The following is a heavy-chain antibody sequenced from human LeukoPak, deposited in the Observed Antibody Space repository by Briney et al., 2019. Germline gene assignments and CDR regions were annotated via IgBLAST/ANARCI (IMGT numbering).Heavy chain of an antibody. J-gene: IGHJ6*01. V-gene: IGHV3-21*04. CDR3: VRETWFGQSYGMDV. D-gene: IGHD3-10*01. Sequence: GGSLRLSCEASGFAFNSYTITWVRQAPGKGLESVSSITSRSSHIYIADSVKGRFTISRDNAKKSLYLQMHSLRAEDTALYYSVRETWFGQSYGMDVWGQGTTVTVSS. CDR1: GFAFNSYT. CDR2: ITSRSSHI.